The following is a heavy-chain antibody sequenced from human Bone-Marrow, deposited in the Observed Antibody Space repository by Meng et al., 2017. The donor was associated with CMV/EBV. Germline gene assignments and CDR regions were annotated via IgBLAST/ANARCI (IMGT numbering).Heavy chain of an antibody. CDR3: AREGALWTGDTIFGVVIQDNNWFDP. CDR1: GYTFTGYY. V-gene: IGHV1-2*02. J-gene: IGHJ5*02. Sequence: ASVKVSCKASGYTFTGYYIHWVRQAPGQGLEWMGWINPNSGGTNYAQKFQGRVTMTRDTSISTAYMELSRLRSDDTAVYYCAREGALWTGDTIFGVVIQDNNWFDPWGQGTLVTVSS. CDR2: INPNSGGT. D-gene: IGHD3-3*01.